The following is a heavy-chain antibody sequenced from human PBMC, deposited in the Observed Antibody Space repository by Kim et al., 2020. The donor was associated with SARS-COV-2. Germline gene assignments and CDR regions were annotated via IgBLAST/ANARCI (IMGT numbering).Heavy chain of an antibody. Sequence: SETLSLTCAVYGGSFSGYYWSWIRQPPGKGLEWIGEINHSGSTNYNPSLKSRVTISVDTSKNQFSLKLSSVTAADTAVYYCARGPNNYDSSGYYLDYWGQGTLVTSPQ. CDR1: GGSFSGYY. D-gene: IGHD3-22*01. CDR3: ARGPNNYDSSGYYLDY. CDR2: INHSGST. J-gene: IGHJ4*02. V-gene: IGHV4-34*01.